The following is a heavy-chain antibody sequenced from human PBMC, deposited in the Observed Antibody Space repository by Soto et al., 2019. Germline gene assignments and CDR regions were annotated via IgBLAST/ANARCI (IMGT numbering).Heavy chain of an antibody. V-gene: IGHV1-69*13. D-gene: IGHD3-10*01. CDR1: GGTFSSYA. J-gene: IGHJ5*02. CDR2: IIPIFGTA. Sequence: SVKVSCKASGGTFSSYAISWVRQAPGQGLERMGGIIPIFGTANYAQKFQGRVTITADGSTSTAYMELSSLRSEDTAVYYCARDPDYYGSGSYYSSPDWFDPWGQGTLVTVSS. CDR3: ARDPDYYGSGSYYSSPDWFDP.